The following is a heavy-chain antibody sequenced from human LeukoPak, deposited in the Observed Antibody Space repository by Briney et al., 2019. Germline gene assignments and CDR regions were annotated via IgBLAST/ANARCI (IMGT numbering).Heavy chain of an antibody. V-gene: IGHV3-74*01. CDR3: ARVQGHPPNGLDI. J-gene: IGHJ3*02. Sequence: GGSLRLSCEASGFTFSSYWMHWVRQAPGKGLVWVSRINSDGSSTSYADAVKGRFTIPRDNAKNTAYLQMNSLRAEDTAVYYCARVQGHPPNGLDIWGQGTMVTVSS. D-gene: IGHD2-8*01. CDR2: INSDGSST. CDR1: GFTFSSYW.